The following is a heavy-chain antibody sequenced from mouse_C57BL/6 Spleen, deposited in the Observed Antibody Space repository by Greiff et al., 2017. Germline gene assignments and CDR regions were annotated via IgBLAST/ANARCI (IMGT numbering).Heavy chain of an antibody. CDR2: ISSGSSTI. J-gene: IGHJ4*01. D-gene: IGHD1-1*02. CDR3: ARHGLHAMDY. Sequence: EVKLEESGGGLVKPGGSLKLSCAASGFTFSDYGMHWVRQAPEKGLEWVAYISSGSSTIYYADTVKGRFTISRDNAKNTLFLQMTSLRSEDTAMYYCARHGLHAMDYWGQGTSVTVSS. V-gene: IGHV5-17*01. CDR1: GFTFSDYG.